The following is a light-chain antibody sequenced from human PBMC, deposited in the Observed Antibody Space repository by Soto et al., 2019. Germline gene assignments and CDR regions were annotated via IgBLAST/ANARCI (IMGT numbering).Light chain of an antibody. CDR3: QQYGSSPLT. V-gene: IGKV3-20*01. Sequence: EIVLTQSPGTLSLSPGARVTLSCRASQSVTNSYVAWYQQKPGQAPRLLIYDAATRATGIPDRFSGSGSGTDFSLTISRLEPEDLAVYFCQQYGSSPLTFGGGTKVDIK. CDR2: DAA. J-gene: IGKJ4*01. CDR1: QSVTNSY.